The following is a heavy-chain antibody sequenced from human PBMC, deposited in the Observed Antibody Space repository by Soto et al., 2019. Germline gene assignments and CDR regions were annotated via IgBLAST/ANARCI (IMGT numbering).Heavy chain of an antibody. CDR2: ISYDGSNK. CDR1: GFTFSSYG. Sequence: GSLRLSCAASGFTFSSYGMHWVRQAPGKGLEWVAVISYDGSNKYYADSVKGRFTISRDNSKNTLYLQMNSLRAEDTAVYYCAKDLMSAFDIWGQGTMVTVSS. V-gene: IGHV3-30*18. CDR3: AKDLMSAFDI. J-gene: IGHJ3*02.